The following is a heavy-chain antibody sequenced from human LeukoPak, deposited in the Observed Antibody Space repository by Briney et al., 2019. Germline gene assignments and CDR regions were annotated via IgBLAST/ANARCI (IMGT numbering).Heavy chain of an antibody. V-gene: IGHV3-30*03. J-gene: IGHJ4*02. CDR3: ARDLGQLRGY. D-gene: IGHD1-7*01. CDR1: GFTFSSYG. Sequence: PGRSLRLSCAASGFTFSSYGMHWVRQAPGKGLEWVAVISYDGSNKYYADSVKGRFTISRDNSKNTLYLQMNSLRAEDTAVYYCARDLGQLRGYWGQGTLVTVSS. CDR2: ISYDGSNK.